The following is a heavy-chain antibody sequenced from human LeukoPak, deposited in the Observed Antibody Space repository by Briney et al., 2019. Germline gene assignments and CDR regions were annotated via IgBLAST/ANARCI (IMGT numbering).Heavy chain of an antibody. V-gene: IGHV3-33*01. CDR2: IWYDGSKK. CDR3: ARDLHGDYTLMFDF. Sequence: GGSLRLSCAASGFTFSTYGMHWVRQAPGKGLEWVAVIWYDGSKKYYADSVKGRFTISRDNAKNTLYLQMNTLRAEDTAVYYCARDLHGDYTLMFDFWGQGTLVTVSS. D-gene: IGHD4-17*01. CDR1: GFTFSTYG. J-gene: IGHJ4*02.